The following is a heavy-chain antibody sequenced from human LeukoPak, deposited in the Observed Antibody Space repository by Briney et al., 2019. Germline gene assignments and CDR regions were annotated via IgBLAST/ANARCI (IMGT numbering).Heavy chain of an antibody. CDR3: GGYYYDSSGHPDY. V-gene: IGHV3-21*01. D-gene: IGHD3-22*01. CDR1: GFAFSSYS. CDR2: ISSSSSYI. J-gene: IGHJ4*02. Sequence: PGGSLRLSCAASGFAFSSYSMNWVRQAPGKGLEWVSSISSSSSYIYYADSVKGRFTISRDNAKNSLYLQMNSLRAEDTAVYYCGGYYYDSSGHPDYWGQGTLVTVSS.